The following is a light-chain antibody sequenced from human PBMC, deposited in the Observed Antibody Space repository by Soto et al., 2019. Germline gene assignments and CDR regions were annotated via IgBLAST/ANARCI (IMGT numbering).Light chain of an antibody. CDR2: GVS. J-gene: IGKJ1*01. CDR3: QQYNSYPRT. V-gene: IGKV1-5*03. Sequence: DIPMTQSPSTLSASVGDRVTVTCRASQGINTWLAWFQQKPGKAPKLLIHGVSSLDSGVPSRFSGSRSGTEFTLTISSLQPDDFATYYCQQYNSYPRTFGQGTQVEIK. CDR1: QGINTW.